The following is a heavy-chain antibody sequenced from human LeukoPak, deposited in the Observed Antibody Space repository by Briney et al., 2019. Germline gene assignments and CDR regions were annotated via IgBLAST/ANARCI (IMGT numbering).Heavy chain of an antibody. Sequence: ASVKVSCKVSGYTLTELSMHWVRQAPGKGLEWMGGFDPEDGETIYAQKFQGRVTMTRNTAINTAYMELTSLTSEDTPVYYCARAGWDYGANPGLIFCCFDPGGRGTLVTVSS. V-gene: IGHV1-24*01. D-gene: IGHD4-17*01. CDR3: ARAGWDYGANPGLIFCCFDP. J-gene: IGHJ5*02. CDR2: FDPEDGET. CDR1: GYTLTELS.